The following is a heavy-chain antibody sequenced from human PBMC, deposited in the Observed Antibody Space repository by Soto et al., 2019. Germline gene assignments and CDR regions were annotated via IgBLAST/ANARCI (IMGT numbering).Heavy chain of an antibody. CDR1: GYTFTSYG. J-gene: IGHJ6*02. CDR3: ARDFRWAEARSDYYYGMDV. D-gene: IGHD6-6*01. Sequence: ASVKVSCKASGYTFTSYGISWVRQAPGQGLEWMGWISAYNGNTNYAQKLQGRVSMTTDTSTSTAYMELRSLRSDDTAVYYCARDFRWAEARSDYYYGMDVWGQGNKVTVSS. CDR2: ISAYNGNT. V-gene: IGHV1-18*01.